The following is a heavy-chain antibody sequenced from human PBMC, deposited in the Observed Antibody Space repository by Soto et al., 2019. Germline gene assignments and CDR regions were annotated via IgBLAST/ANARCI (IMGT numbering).Heavy chain of an antibody. CDR1: GYTFTSYA. D-gene: IGHD4-17*01. J-gene: IGHJ6*02. CDR3: AREGMTTVKYYYYGMDV. CDR2: INAGNGNT. V-gene: IGHV1-3*01. Sequence: QVQLVQSGAEVKKPGASVKVSCQASGYTFTSYAMHWVRQAPGQRLEWMGWINAGNGNTKYSQKFQGRVTITRDTSASTAYMELSSLRSEDTAVYYCAREGMTTVKYYYYGMDVWGQGTTVTVSS.